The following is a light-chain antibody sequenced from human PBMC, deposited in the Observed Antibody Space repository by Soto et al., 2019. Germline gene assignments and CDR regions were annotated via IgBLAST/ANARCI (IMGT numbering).Light chain of an antibody. CDR3: SSYTTTSTLV. CDR1: SSDLGGYNY. J-gene: IGLJ2*01. Sequence: QSALTQPASVSGSPGQSITFSCTGTSSDLGGYNYVSWYQQHPGKAPKLVIYDVSNRPSGVSNRFSGSKSGNTASLTISGLQAADEADYYCSSYTTTSTLVFGGGTKVTVL. V-gene: IGLV2-14*01. CDR2: DVS.